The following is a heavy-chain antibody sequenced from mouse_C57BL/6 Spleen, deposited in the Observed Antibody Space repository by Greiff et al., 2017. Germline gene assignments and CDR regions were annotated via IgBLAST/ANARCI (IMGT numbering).Heavy chain of an antibody. J-gene: IGHJ4*01. D-gene: IGHD2-3*01. CDR3: ARGDGYHYYAMDY. Sequence: QVQLQQPGAELVRPGSSVKLSCKASGYTFTSYWMHWVKKRPIQGLEWIGNIDPSDSETHYNQKFKDKATLTVDKSSSTAYMQLSSLTSEDSAVYYCARGDGYHYYAMDYWGQGTSVTVSS. CDR2: IDPSDSET. CDR1: GYTFTSYW. V-gene: IGHV1-52*01.